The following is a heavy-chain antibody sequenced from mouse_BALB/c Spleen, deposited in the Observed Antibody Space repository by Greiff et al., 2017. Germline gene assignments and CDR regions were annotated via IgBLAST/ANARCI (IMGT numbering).Heavy chain of an antibody. D-gene: IGHD3-3*01. V-gene: IGHV5-17*02. CDR2: ISSGSSTI. Sequence: EVMLVESGGGLVQPGGSRKLSCAASGFTFSSFGMHWVRQAPEKGLEWVAYISSGSSTIYYADTVKGRFTISRDNPKNTLFLQMTSLRSEDTAMYYCARGKSPYGCAMDYWGQGTSVTVSS. J-gene: IGHJ4*01. CDR3: ARGKSPYGCAMDY. CDR1: GFTFSSFG.